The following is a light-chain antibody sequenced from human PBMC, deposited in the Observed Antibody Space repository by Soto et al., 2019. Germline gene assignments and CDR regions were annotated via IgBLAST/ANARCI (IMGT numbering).Light chain of an antibody. J-gene: IGKJ4*01. Sequence: ELEMTQYPATLSVSPGERATLSCGASQSISSKLAWYQQKPGQAPRLLIYGASTRATGIPVRFSGSWSGTEFTLTITSLQSEDFAVYYCQEYNNWHPITVGGGTKV. V-gene: IGKV3-15*01. CDR2: GAS. CDR1: QSISSK. CDR3: QEYNNWHPIT.